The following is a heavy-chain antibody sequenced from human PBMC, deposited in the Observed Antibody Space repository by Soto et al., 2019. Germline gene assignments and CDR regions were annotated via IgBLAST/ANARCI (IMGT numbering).Heavy chain of an antibody. V-gene: IGHV3-30*03. CDR2: ISYDGNNK. CDR1: GFTFSSYS. CDR3: ARDRGYGDPRGVFDY. D-gene: IGHD4-17*01. J-gene: IGHJ4*02. Sequence: GGSLRLSCAASGFTFSSYSMNWVRQAPGKGLEWVAAISYDGNNKYDADSVKGRFTISRDNSKNTLYLQMNSLRAEDTAVYYCARDRGYGDPRGVFDYWGQGTLVTVSS.